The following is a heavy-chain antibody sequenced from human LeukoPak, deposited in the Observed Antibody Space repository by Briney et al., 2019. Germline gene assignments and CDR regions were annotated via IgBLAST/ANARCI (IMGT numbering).Heavy chain of an antibody. V-gene: IGHV3-33*08. J-gene: IGHJ4*02. CDR2: IWYDGSNK. Sequence: GGSLRLSCAASGFTFSSYTMSWVRQAPGKGLEWVAVIWYDGSNKYYADSVKGRFTISRDNSKNTLYLQMNSLRAEDTAVYYCARDGTGTTFFLYWGQGTLVTVSS. CDR1: GFTFSSYT. D-gene: IGHD1-7*01. CDR3: ARDGTGTTFFLY.